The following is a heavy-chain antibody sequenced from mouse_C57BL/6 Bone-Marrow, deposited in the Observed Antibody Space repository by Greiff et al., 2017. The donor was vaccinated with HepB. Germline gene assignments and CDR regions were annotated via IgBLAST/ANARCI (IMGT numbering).Heavy chain of an antibody. CDR2: ISVGGSYT. J-gene: IGHJ4*01. CDR1: GFTFSSYA. V-gene: IGHV5-4*03. D-gene: IGHD3-1*01. CDR3: ARGGYGAMDY. Sequence: EVKLMESGGGLVKPGGSLKLSCAASGFTFSSYAMSWVRQTPEKRLEWVATISVGGSYTYYPDNVKGRFTISRDNAKNNLYLQMSHLKSEDTAMYYCARGGYGAMDYWGQGTSVTVSS.